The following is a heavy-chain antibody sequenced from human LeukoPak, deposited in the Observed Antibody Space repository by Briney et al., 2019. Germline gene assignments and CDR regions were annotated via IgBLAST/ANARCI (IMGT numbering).Heavy chain of an antibody. J-gene: IGHJ4*02. CDR3: ARAIDY. CDR2: IRSDSTII. Sequence: GGSLRLSCTASGFTFSRYSMNWVRQAPGKGLEWLSYIRSDSTIIDYADSVKGRFTISRDNAKNSLYLQMNSLRAEDTAVYYCARAIDYWGQGTLVTVSS. CDR1: GFTFSRYS. V-gene: IGHV3-48*04.